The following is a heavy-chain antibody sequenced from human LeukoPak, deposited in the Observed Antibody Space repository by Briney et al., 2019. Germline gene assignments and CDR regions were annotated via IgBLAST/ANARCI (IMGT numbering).Heavy chain of an antibody. J-gene: IGHJ4*02. CDR3: ARSRSGNYFDY. D-gene: IGHD1-26*01. CDR1: GFTFRSHW. V-gene: IGHV3-74*01. Sequence: PGESLRLSCPMSGFTFRSHWMHWVRQAPGKGLEWVSRINPDGSVTYYADAVKGRFTISRDNAQNSLYLQMNGLRDEDTAVYHCARSRSGNYFDYWGQGTLVSVSS. CDR2: INPDGSVT.